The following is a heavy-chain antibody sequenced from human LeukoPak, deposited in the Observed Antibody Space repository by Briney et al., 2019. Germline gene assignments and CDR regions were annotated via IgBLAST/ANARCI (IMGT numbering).Heavy chain of an antibody. V-gene: IGHV3-48*02. Sequence: GGSLRLSCAASGFTFSGYSMNWVRQAPGKGLEWVSYISSSSNKIYYADSMKGRFIISRDNAKNSLYLQMNSLRDEDTAVYYCARSGLRFLELLDYWGQGTLVTVSS. CDR2: ISSSSNKI. CDR1: GFTFSGYS. J-gene: IGHJ4*02. CDR3: ARSGLRFLELLDY. D-gene: IGHD3-3*01.